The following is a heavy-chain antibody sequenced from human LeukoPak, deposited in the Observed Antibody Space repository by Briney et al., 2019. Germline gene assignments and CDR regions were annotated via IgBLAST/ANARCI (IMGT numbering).Heavy chain of an antibody. D-gene: IGHD4-23*01. V-gene: IGHV1-18*01. CDR2: ISAYNGNT. J-gene: IGHJ5*02. Sequence: ASVKVSCKASGYTFTSYGISWVRRAPGQGLEWMGWISAYNGNTNYAQKLQGRVTMTTDTSTSTAYMELRSLRSDDTAVYYCARSWATVVTHWFDPWGQGTLVTVSS. CDR1: GYTFTSYG. CDR3: ARSWATVVTHWFDP.